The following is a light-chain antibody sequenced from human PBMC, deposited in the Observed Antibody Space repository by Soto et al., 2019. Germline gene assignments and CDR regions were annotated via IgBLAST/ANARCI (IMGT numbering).Light chain of an antibody. J-gene: IGKJ2*01. CDR1: QIIGTN. Sequence: EIVLTQSPATLSVSPGEGATFSCRSSQIIGTNLAWYQQKPGQAPRLLIFGAFIRAPGFPVRFRGTGSGSEFTLTISSLQSEDGALYFCQQYDKWPYPFGQGTDLELK. CDR2: GAF. CDR3: QQYDKWPYP. V-gene: IGKV3-15*01.